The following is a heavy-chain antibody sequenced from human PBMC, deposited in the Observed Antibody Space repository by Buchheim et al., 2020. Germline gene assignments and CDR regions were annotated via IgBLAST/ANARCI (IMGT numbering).Heavy chain of an antibody. D-gene: IGHD3-3*02. V-gene: IGHV3-23*01. Sequence: EVQLLESGGGLVQPGGSLRLSCAASGFTFSSIAMIWVRQAPGKGLEWVSAIIGSGVSTSYPDSVKGRFPISRDNSKKTLSLQMNSLRAEDTAVYYCAKDRIFGVVIRFDYWGQGTL. CDR1: GFTFSSIA. CDR3: AKDRIFGVVIRFDY. J-gene: IGHJ4*02. CDR2: IIGSGVST.